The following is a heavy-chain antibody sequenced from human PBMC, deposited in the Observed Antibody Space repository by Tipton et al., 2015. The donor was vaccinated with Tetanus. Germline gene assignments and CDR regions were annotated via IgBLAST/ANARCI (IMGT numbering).Heavy chain of an antibody. Sequence: SLRLSCAASGFTFSSYAMSRVRQAPGKGLEWVGRIKSKTDGGTTDYAAPVKGRFTISRDDSKNTLYLQMNSLKTEDTAVYYCTTVGGYYFYWYFDLWGRGTLVTVSS. J-gene: IGHJ2*01. V-gene: IGHV3-15*01. CDR2: IKSKTDGGTT. CDR1: GFTFSSYA. CDR3: TTVGGYYFYWYFDL. D-gene: IGHD3-22*01.